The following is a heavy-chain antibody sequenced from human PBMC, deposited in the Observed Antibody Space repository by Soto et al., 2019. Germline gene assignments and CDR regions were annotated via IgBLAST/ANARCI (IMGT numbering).Heavy chain of an antibody. CDR1: GFSLSNGRMG. J-gene: IGHJ6*02. CDR3: ARMNADSDSHYYAMDV. CDR2: FFSDAER. D-gene: IGHD4-17*01. Sequence: QVTLKESGPVLVKPTETLTLTCTISGFSLSNGRMGVSWIRQPPGRALEWLAHFFSDAERSYSTSMQSRLTMSQDTSGTQVVLTMTNMDPQDTGTDFCARMNADSDSHYYAMDVWGPGTPVTVSS. V-gene: IGHV2-26*03.